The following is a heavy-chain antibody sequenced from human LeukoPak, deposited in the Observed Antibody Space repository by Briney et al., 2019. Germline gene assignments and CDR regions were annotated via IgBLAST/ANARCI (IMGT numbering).Heavy chain of an antibody. CDR2: IKQGGSKK. V-gene: IGHV3-7*04. J-gene: IGHJ4*02. D-gene: IGHD5-24*01. CDR3: TRVGYIDEGIDY. CDR1: GFPFSSYW. Sequence: GGSLRLSCVASGFPFSSYWMTWVRQAPGKGLEWVANIKQGGSKKSYVDSVKGRFTISRDNAKNSLYLQMNSLRAEDTAIYYCTRVGYIDEGIDYWGQGTLVTVSS.